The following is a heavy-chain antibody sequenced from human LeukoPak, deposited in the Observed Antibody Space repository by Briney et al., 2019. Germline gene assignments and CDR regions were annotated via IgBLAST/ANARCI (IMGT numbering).Heavy chain of an antibody. J-gene: IGHJ4*02. D-gene: IGHD3-10*01. Sequence: SGGSLRLSCVDSGFTFTNAWMSWVRQAPGKGLEWIGRIKSKTDGETTNYAEPVRGRFTISRDDSKSAVYLQMNSLKIEDTAVYYCTTDLGTYYHGSQRLIPIDYWGQGTLVTVSS. CDR1: GFTFTNAW. CDR3: TTDLGTYYHGSQRLIPIDY. CDR2: IKSKTDGETT. V-gene: IGHV3-15*01.